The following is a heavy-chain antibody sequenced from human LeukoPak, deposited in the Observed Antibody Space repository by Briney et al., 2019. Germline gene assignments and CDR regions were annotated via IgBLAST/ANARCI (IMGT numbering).Heavy chain of an antibody. J-gene: IGHJ4*02. Sequence: SETLSLTCTVSGGSISSYHWSWIRQPPGKGLEWIGYIHFRGSTNYNPSLKSRVTISVDTSKNQFSLKLNSVTAADTAMYYCARDSDWRKLGSWDYWGQGTLVTVSS. CDR3: ARDSDWRKLGSWDY. D-gene: IGHD3-9*01. CDR2: IHFRGST. CDR1: GGSISSYH. V-gene: IGHV4-59*01.